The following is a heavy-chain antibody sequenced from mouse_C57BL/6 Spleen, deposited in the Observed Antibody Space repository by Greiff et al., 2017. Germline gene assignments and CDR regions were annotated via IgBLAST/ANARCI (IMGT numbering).Heavy chain of an antibody. J-gene: IGHJ4*01. CDR3: ARLMIYYDYDYYAMDY. Sequence: EVQLVESGGDLVKPGGSLKLSCAASGFTFSSYGMSWVRQTPDKRLEWVATISSGGSYTYYPDSVKGRFTISRDTAKNTLYLQMSSLKSEDTAMYYCARLMIYYDYDYYAMDYWGQGTSVTVSS. CDR2: ISSGGSYT. V-gene: IGHV5-6*01. D-gene: IGHD2-4*01. CDR1: GFTFSSYG.